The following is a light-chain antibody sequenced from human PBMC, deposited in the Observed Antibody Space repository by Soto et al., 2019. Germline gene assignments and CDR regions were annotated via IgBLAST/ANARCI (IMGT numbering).Light chain of an antibody. V-gene: IGKV1-16*02. J-gene: IGKJ1*01. CDR3: QQYKSYPWT. Sequence: DIQMTQSPSSLSASVGDRVTITCRATQDINNYLVWFQQKPGKAPKSLTYTASNLQPGVPPYFCGRGSGTDFTLPISSLQPEDSATYYCQQYKSYPWTFGQGTKVEIK. CDR2: TAS. CDR1: QDINNY.